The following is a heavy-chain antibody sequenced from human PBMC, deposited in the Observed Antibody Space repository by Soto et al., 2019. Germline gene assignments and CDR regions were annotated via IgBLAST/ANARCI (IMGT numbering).Heavy chain of an antibody. D-gene: IGHD2-2*01. J-gene: IGHJ6*03. CDR3: AKDTSSSPYYMDV. CDR2: ISGSTGST. CDR1: GFTFSNFA. Sequence: EVQVLESGGGSVQPGGSLRLSCAASGFTFSNFAMSWVRHAPGKGLEWVSEISGSTGSTYYADSVKGRFIISRDNTKNRLHLQMNSLRDEDTAVYYCAKDTSSSPYYMDVWGKGTTVTVSS. V-gene: IGHV3-23*01.